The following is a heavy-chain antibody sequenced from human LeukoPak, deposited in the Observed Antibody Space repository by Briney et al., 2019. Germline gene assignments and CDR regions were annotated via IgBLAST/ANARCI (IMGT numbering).Heavy chain of an antibody. CDR1: GFTFSSYW. J-gene: IGHJ4*02. Sequence: GGSLRLSCAASGFTFSSYWKSWVRQAPGKGLEWVANIKQDGSEKYYVDSVKGRFTISRDNAKNSLYLQMNSLRAEDTAVYYCARSITMIVVVRDSYFDYWGQGTLVTVSS. V-gene: IGHV3-7*01. CDR2: IKQDGSEK. CDR3: ARSITMIVVVRDSYFDY. D-gene: IGHD3-22*01.